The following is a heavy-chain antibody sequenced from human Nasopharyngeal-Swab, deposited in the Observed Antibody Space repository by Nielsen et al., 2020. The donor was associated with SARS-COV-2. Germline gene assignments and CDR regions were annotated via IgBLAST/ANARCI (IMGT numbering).Heavy chain of an antibody. CDR1: GGSIMSSSYY. Sequence: SETLSLTCTVSGGSIMSSSYYWVWIRQPPGKGLEWIGVIYYTGSAHYSPSLKSRVTISADTSRNQFFLRVASVTAEDTAVYYCARQTGMDVWGQGTSVTVSS. CDR2: IYYTGSA. CDR3: ARQTGMDV. J-gene: IGHJ6*02. V-gene: IGHV4-39*01.